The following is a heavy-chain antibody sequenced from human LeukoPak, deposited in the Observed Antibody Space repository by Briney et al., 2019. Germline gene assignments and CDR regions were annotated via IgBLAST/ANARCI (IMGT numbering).Heavy chain of an antibody. CDR1: GFTVSSNY. CDR3: ARDQLDPDYYDNSGYRAPLKY. D-gene: IGHD3-22*01. CDR2: IYSGGTT. V-gene: IGHV3-66*01. Sequence: PGGSLRLSCAASGFTVSSNYMSWVRQAPGKGLEWVSLIYSGGTTYYADSVKGRFTISRDRSKNTLYLQMNSLRAEDTAVYYCARDQLDPDYYDNSGYRAPLKYWGQGTLVTVSS. J-gene: IGHJ4*02.